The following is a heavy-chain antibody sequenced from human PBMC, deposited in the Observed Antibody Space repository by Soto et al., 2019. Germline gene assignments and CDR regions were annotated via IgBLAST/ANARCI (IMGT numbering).Heavy chain of an antibody. CDR2: MNPNSGNT. D-gene: IGHD2-15*01. J-gene: IGHJ6*02. V-gene: IGHV1-8*01. Sequence: ASVKVSCKASGYTFTSYDINWVRQATGQGLEWMGWMNPNSGNTGYAQKFQGRVTMTRNTSISTAYMELSSLRSEDTAVYYCARLGPAAGNYYYGMDVWGQGTTVTVSS. CDR1: GYTFTSYD. CDR3: ARLGPAAGNYYYGMDV.